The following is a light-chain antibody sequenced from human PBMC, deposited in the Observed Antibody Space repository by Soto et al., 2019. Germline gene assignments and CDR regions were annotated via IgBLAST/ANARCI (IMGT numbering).Light chain of an antibody. J-gene: IGLJ2*01. CDR2: YEI. V-gene: IGLV3-21*01. CDR3: HVWDSDANHVV. Sequence: SYELTQPPSVSVAPGMTARITCGGNDIGSKSVHWYQQKPGQAPVLVIYYEIDRPSGIPERFSGSNSGNTATLTITRVDAGDEAEYYCHVWDSDANHVVFGGGTKVTVL. CDR1: DIGSKS.